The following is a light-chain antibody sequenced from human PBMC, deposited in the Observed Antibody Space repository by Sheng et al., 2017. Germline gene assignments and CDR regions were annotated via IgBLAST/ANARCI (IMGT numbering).Light chain of an antibody. CDR1: DSVGDY. CDR3: QQRINWPIT. CDR2: DSS. J-gene: IGKJ3*01. Sequence: EIVLTQSPGTLSLSPGERATLSCRASDSVGDYVVWYQQKPGRAPRLLIYDSSNRAPGIPARFSGSGSGTDFTLTISSLEPEDFGIYYCQQRINWPITFGPGTTVDLK. V-gene: IGKV3-11*01.